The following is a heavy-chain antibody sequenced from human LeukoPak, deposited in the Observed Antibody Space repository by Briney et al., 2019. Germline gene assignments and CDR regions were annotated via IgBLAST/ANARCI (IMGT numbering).Heavy chain of an antibody. CDR1: GFTFSDFY. V-gene: IGHV3-11*01. J-gene: IGHJ4*02. Sequence: GGSLRLSCAASGFTFSDFYMSWIRQAPGKGLEWVSYITSGGRAIYYADSVQGRFTISRDNARNSLYLQMNGLRAEDTAVYYCASDKVATSGDFWGQGTLVTVSS. CDR3: ASDKVATSGDF. D-gene: IGHD5-12*01. CDR2: ITSGGRAI.